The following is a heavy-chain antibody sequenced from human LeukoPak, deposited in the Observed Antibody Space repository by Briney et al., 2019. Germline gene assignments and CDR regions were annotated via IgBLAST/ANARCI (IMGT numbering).Heavy chain of an antibody. CDR1: GGTFSSYA. CDR3: ARFEAARPGFDY. Sequence: SVKVSCKASGGTFSSYAISWVRQAPGQGLEWMGGIIPIFGTANYAQKFQGRVTITADESTSTAYMELSRLRSDDTAVYYCARFEAARPGFDYWGQGTLVTVSS. CDR2: IIPIFGTA. V-gene: IGHV1-69*13. J-gene: IGHJ4*02. D-gene: IGHD6-6*01.